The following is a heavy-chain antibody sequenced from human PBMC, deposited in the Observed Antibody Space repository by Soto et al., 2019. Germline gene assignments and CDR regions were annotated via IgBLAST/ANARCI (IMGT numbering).Heavy chain of an antibody. CDR1: GGTFSSYA. J-gene: IGHJ6*02. CDR3: ARCMEASYYYYGMDV. Sequence: GASVKVSCKASGGTFSSYAISWVRQAPGQGLEWMGGIIPIFGTASYAQKFQGRVTITADESTSTAYMELSSLRSEDTAVYYCARCMEASYYYYGMDVWGQGTTVTVSS. CDR2: IIPIFGTA. V-gene: IGHV1-69*13. D-gene: IGHD2-8*01.